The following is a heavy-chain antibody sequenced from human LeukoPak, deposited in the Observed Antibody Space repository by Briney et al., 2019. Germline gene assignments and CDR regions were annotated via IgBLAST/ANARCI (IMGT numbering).Heavy chain of an antibody. CDR1: GFPFRRHW. Sequence: GGSLRLSCAASGFPFRRHWMHWVRQVPGTGLLWVSRITNDGTTTNYADSVKGRFTISRDNSMNTLYLQMNSLRAEDTAVYYCAKDDRIQTRRYSYNYWGQGTLVTVSS. V-gene: IGHV3-74*01. J-gene: IGHJ4*02. D-gene: IGHD5-18*01. CDR3: AKDDRIQTRRYSYNY. CDR2: ITNDGTTT.